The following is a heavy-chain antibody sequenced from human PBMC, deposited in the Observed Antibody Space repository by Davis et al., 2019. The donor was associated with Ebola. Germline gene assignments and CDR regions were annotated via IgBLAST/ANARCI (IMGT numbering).Heavy chain of an antibody. Sequence: MPSETLSLTCAVYGGSFSDYYWSWIRQPPGKGLEWIGEINHSGSTNYNPSLKSRVTISVDTSKNQFSLKLSSVTAADTAVYYCASYLEWGQGTLVTVSS. CDR1: GGSFSDYY. CDR3: ASYLE. CDR2: INHSGST. J-gene: IGHJ4*02. V-gene: IGHV4-34*01. D-gene: IGHD5-24*01.